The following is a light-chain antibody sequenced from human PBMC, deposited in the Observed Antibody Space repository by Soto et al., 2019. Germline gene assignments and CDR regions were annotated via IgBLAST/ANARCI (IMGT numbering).Light chain of an antibody. CDR3: LSYAGNNHAV. Sequence: QSALTQPPSASGSPGQSVTISCTGTSGDVGAYNYVSWYQQYPGKAPKLIIYEVTKRPSGVPDRFSGSQSGNTASLTVSGLHVEDEAAYYCLSYAGNNHAVFGTGTQLTVL. J-gene: IGLJ1*01. CDR1: SGDVGAYNY. V-gene: IGLV2-8*01. CDR2: EVT.